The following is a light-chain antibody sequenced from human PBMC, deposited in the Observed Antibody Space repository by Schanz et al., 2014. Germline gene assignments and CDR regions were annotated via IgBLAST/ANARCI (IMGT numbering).Light chain of an antibody. J-gene: IGLJ3*02. CDR1: SSDVGAYNY. Sequence: QSALTQPASVSGSPGQSITISCTGTSSDVGAYNYVSWYQQHPGKAPKVMIYDVSNRPSGVSNRFSGSKSGNTASLTISGLQAEDEADYYCSSNVGSNNFQFGGGTKLTVL. V-gene: IGLV2-14*01. CDR2: DVS. CDR3: SSNVGSNNFQ.